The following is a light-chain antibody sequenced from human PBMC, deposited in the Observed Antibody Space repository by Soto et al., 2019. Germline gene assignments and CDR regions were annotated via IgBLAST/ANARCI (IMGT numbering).Light chain of an antibody. CDR1: QSVSSN. CDR3: QQYNNWPLT. V-gene: IGKV3D-15*01. J-gene: IGKJ5*01. Sequence: EVVLTQSPGTLSFSAGERATLSCRASQSVSSNYLAWYQQKPGQSHRLLIYGASNRASGISDRFSGSGSGTEFTLTISSLQSEDVEVYDCQQYNNWPLTFGQGTRLEIK. CDR2: GAS.